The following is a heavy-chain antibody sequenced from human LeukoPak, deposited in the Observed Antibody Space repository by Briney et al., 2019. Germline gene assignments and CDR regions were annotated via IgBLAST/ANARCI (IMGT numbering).Heavy chain of an antibody. V-gene: IGHV4-39*01. CDR3: ARHLSAAAGDY. Sequence: PSETLSLTCTVSGGSISSSSYYRGWIRQPPGKGLEWIGSIYYSGSTYYNPSLKSRVTISVDTSKNQFSLKLSSVTAADTAVYYCARHLSAAAGDYWGQGTLVTVSS. J-gene: IGHJ4*02. CDR2: IYYSGST. D-gene: IGHD6-13*01. CDR1: GGSISSSSYY.